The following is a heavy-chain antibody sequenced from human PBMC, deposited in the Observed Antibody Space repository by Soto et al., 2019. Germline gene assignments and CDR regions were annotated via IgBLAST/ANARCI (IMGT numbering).Heavy chain of an antibody. D-gene: IGHD3-16*01. CDR2: TSYDGRNK. Sequence: QVQLVESGGGVVRPGKSLTLSCTGSGFAFGGYGIHWVRQTPGKGLEWLAMTSYDGRNKYLADSVKGRFTVSRDMSGTTVFLQMDNLSLEATAVYYCARGGDVLDYWGRGTLVTVSS. J-gene: IGHJ4*02. CDR3: ARGGDVLDY. V-gene: IGHV3-30*03. CDR1: GFAFGGYG.